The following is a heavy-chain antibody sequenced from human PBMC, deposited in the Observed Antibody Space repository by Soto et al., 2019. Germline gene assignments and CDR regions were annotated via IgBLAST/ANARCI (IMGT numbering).Heavy chain of an antibody. CDR1: GGSISSYY. V-gene: IGHV4-59*01. D-gene: IGHD2-15*01. CDR3: ASLCSGGSCDGGLDV. Sequence: QVQLQESGPGLVKPSETLSLTCTVSGGSISSYYWSWIRQPPGKGLEWIGYIYYSGSTNYNPSLKRRRTLTLDRSKTQCSLKLSSVTAAATAVYYCASLCSGGSCDGGLDVWGQGTTVTVSS. J-gene: IGHJ6*02. CDR2: IYYSGST.